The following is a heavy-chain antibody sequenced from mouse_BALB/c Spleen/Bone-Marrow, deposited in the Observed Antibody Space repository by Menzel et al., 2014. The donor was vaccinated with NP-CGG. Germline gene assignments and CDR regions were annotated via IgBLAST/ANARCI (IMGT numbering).Heavy chain of an antibody. V-gene: IGHV5-17*02. D-gene: IGHD4-1*01. J-gene: IGHJ2*01. CDR1: GFTFSSFG. CDR3: TRGGNWDDFDY. Sequence: EVMLVESGGGLVQPGGSRKLSCAASGFTFSSFGMHWVRQAPEKGLEWVAYIGSGSSTIFYADTVKGRFTVSRDNPKNTLFLQMTSPRSEDTAMYYCTRGGNWDDFDYWGQGTTLTVSS. CDR2: IGSGSSTI.